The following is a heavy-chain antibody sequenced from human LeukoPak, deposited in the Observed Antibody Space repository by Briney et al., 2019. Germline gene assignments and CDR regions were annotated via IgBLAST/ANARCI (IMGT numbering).Heavy chain of an antibody. J-gene: IGHJ4*02. D-gene: IGHD6-6*01. Sequence: SAKVSCKASGGTFSSYAISWVRQAPGQGLKWMGRIIPILGIANYAQKFRGRVTITADKSTSTAYMELSSLRSEDTAVYYCARDLFEGSPAGIAARYLDYWGQGTLVTVSS. CDR1: GGTFSSYA. CDR2: IIPILGIA. CDR3: ARDLFEGSPAGIAARYLDY. V-gene: IGHV1-69*04.